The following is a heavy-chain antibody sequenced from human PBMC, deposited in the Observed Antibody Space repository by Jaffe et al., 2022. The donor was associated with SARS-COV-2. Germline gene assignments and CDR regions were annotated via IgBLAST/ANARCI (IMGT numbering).Heavy chain of an antibody. Sequence: QLQLQQSGPGLVKPSETLSLTCTVSGGSISSSSYYWGWIRQPPGKGLEWIGSMYYIGSTYYNPSLKSRVTISVDTSKNHFSLKLSSVTAADTAVYYCAGVGYNWNYALVYWGQGILVTVSS. V-gene: IGHV4-39*02. CDR1: GGSISSSSYY. CDR3: AGVGYNWNYALVY. D-gene: IGHD1-7*01. J-gene: IGHJ4*02. CDR2: MYYIGST.